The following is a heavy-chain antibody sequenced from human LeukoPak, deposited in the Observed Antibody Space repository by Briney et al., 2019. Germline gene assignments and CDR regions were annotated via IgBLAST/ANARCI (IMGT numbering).Heavy chain of an antibody. V-gene: IGHV4-38-2*02. Sequence: KSSETLPLTCTVSNYSISSCYYWGLIRQPPGKGLEWIGIMYHSGSTYYNPSLKSRVTISVDTSKNQFSLKLSSVTAADTAVYYCARVGRDIVLMVYGSYYYYYMDVWGKGTTVTVSS. J-gene: IGHJ6*03. CDR2: MYHSGST. CDR1: NYSISSCYY. CDR3: ARVGRDIVLMVYGSYYYYYMDV. D-gene: IGHD2-8*01.